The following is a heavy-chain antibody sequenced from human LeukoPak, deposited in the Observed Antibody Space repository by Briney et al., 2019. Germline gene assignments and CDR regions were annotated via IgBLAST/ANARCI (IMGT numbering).Heavy chain of an antibody. V-gene: IGHV3-48*04. J-gene: IGHJ4*02. CDR3: ASGGSSWSYDY. CDR1: GFTFSSYS. CDR2: ISSSGSTI. Sequence: GGSMRLSCAASGFTFSSYSMNWVRRAPGKGLEWVSYISSSGSTIYYADSVKGRFTISRDNAKNSLYLQMNSLRAEDTAVYYCASGGSSWSYDYWGQGTLVTVSS. D-gene: IGHD6-13*01.